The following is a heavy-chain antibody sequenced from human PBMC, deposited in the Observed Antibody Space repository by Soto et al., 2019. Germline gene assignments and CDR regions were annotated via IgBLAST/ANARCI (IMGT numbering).Heavy chain of an antibody. V-gene: IGHV1-18*01. Sequence: GASVKGSCKAAADTFTSCGISWVRRAPGQGLEWMGWISAYNGNTNYAQKLQGRVTMTTDTSTSTAYMELRSLRSDDTAVYYCASDGNHGVYSYWGQGTLVPVSS. CDR3: ASDGNHGVYSY. J-gene: IGHJ4*02. D-gene: IGHD4-17*01. CDR2: ISAYNGNT. CDR1: ADTFTSCG.